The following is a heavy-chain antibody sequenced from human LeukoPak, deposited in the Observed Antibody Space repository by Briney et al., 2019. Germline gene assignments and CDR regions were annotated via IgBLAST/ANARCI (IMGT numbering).Heavy chain of an antibody. J-gene: IGHJ3*02. CDR1: GGTFSSYA. D-gene: IGHD2-15*01. CDR3: ASSSGGYCSGGSCYPTDAFDI. CDR2: ITPIFGTA. Sequence: ASVKVSCKASGGTFSSYAISWVRQAPGQGLEWMGWITPIFGTANYAQKIQGRVTITTDESTSTAYMELSSLRSEDTAVYYCASSSGGYCSGGSCYPTDAFDIWGQGTMVTVSS. V-gene: IGHV1-69*05.